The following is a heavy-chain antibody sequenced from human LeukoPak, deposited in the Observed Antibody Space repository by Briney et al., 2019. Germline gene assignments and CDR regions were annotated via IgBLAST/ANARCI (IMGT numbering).Heavy chain of an antibody. Sequence: GGSLRLSCVASGFTFSSYSMNWVRQAPGKGLEWVAVIWYDGSNKYYPDSVKGRFTISRDNSKNTLYLQMNSLRVEDTAVYYCARDPAGKYSSSWFDYWGQGTLVTVSS. CDR1: GFTFSSYS. V-gene: IGHV3-33*08. D-gene: IGHD6-13*01. CDR2: IWYDGSNK. J-gene: IGHJ4*02. CDR3: ARDPAGKYSSSWFDY.